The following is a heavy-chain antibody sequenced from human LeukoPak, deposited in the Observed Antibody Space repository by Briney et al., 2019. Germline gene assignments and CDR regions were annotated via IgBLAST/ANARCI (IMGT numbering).Heavy chain of an antibody. CDR3: ARDRIGEYYFDY. J-gene: IGHJ4*02. CDR2: ICSSSSYI. V-gene: IGHV3-21*01. Sequence: PGGSLRLSCAASGFTFSSYSMNWVRQAPGKGLEWVSSICSSSSYIYYADSVKGRFTISRDNAKNSLYLQMNSLRAEDTAVYYCARDRIGEYYFDYWGQGTLVTVSS. D-gene: IGHD3-10*01. CDR1: GFTFSSYS.